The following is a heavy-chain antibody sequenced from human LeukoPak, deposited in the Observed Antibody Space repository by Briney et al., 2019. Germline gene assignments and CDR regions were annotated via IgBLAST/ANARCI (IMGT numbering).Heavy chain of an antibody. CDR2: TNQDGSQK. J-gene: IGHJ4*02. D-gene: IGHD7-27*01. CDR1: GFTFSTFW. CDR3: AAWGSGNY. Sequence: GGSLRLSCAASGFTFSTFWMHWVRQAPGKGLEWVANTNQDGSQKYYVDSVRGRFTISRDNAENLFYLQIDSLRVEDTAIYYCAAWGSGNYWGQGTLVTVSS. V-gene: IGHV3-7*03.